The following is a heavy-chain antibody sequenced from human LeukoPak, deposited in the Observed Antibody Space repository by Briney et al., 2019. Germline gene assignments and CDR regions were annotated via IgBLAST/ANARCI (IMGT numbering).Heavy chain of an antibody. V-gene: IGHV1-2*02. D-gene: IGHD2-2*01. CDR3: ARGHCSSTSCPFGDYYYYYYMDV. CDR1: GYTFTGYY. J-gene: IGHJ6*03. Sequence: GASVKVSXKASGYTFTGYYMHWVRQAPGQGLEWMGWINPNSGGTNYAQKFQGRVTMTRDTSISTAYMELSRLRSDDTAVYYCARGHCSSTSCPFGDYYYYYYMDVWGKGTTVTVSS. CDR2: INPNSGGT.